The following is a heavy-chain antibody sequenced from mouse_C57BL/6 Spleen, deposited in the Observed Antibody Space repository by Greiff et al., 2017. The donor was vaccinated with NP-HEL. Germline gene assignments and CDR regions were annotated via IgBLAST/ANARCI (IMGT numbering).Heavy chain of an antibody. CDR3: ARHPDYAMDY. J-gene: IGHJ4*01. CDR2: ISSGGSYT. CDR1: GFTFSSYG. Sequence: EVKLVESGGDLVKPGGYLKLSCAASGFTFSSYGMSWVRQTPDKRLEWVATISSGGSYTYYPDSVKGRFTISRDNAKNTLYLQMSRLKSEDTAMYYCARHPDYAMDYWGQGTSVTVSS. V-gene: IGHV5-6*01.